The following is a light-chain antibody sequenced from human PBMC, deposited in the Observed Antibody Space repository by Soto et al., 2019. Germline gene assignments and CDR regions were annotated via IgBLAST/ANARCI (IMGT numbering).Light chain of an antibody. V-gene: IGLV2-8*01. CDR3: AAWDDSLSGLWV. CDR2: EVM. CDR1: SSDVGAYNY. Sequence: QSALTQPPSASGSPGQSVTISCTGTSSDVGAYNYVSWYQQHPGRAPKLMIYEVMKRPSGVPDRFSGSKSGTSASLAISGLRSEDEADYYCAAWDDSLSGLWVFGGGTKLTVL. J-gene: IGLJ3*02.